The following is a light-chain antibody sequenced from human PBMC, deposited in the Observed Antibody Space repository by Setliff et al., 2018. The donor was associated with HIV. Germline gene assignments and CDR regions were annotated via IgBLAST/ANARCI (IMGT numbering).Light chain of an antibody. CDR2: GNI. CDR1: SSNIGAGYD. V-gene: IGLV1-40*01. Sequence: QSALAQPPSVSGAPGQRVTISCTGSSSNIGAGYDVHWYQHLPGTAPKLLIYGNINRPSGVPDRFSGSKSGTSASLAISGLQAEDEADYYCSSYTSSTPLYVFGTGTKVTV. J-gene: IGLJ1*01. CDR3: SSYTSSTPLYV.